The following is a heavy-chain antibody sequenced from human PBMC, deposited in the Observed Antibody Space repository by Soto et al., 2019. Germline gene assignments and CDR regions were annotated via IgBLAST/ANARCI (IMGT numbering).Heavy chain of an antibody. CDR3: AGQQPLGGLDY. V-gene: IGHV4-31*03. D-gene: IGHD4-17*01. CDR1: GGSITSGGYY. Sequence: SETLSLTCTVSGGSITSGGYYWSWIRQHPGKGLEWIGYIYYSGSTYYNPSLKSRVTISVDTSKNQFSLKLSSVTAADTAVYYCAGQQPLGGLDYWGQGTLVTVSS. J-gene: IGHJ4*02. CDR2: IYYSGST.